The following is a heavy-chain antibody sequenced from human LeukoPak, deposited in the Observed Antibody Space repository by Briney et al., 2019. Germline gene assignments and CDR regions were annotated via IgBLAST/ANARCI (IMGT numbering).Heavy chain of an antibody. CDR2: IYTSGST. D-gene: IGHD5-12*01. Sequence: PSETLSLTCTVSGGSISSGSYYWSWIRQPAGKGLEWIGRIYTSGSTNYNPSLKSRVTISVDTSKNQFSLKLSSVTAADTAVYYCARFDIVANFDYWGQGTLVTVSS. V-gene: IGHV4-61*02. CDR3: ARFDIVANFDY. CDR1: GGSISSGSYY. J-gene: IGHJ4*02.